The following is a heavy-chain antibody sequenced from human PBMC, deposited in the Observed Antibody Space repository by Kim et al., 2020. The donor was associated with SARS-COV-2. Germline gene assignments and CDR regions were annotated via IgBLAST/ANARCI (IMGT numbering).Heavy chain of an antibody. D-gene: IGHD6-19*01. J-gene: IGHJ4*02. CDR3: AKDHPSSGWPTFDS. Sequence: GGSLRLSCAASGFTFSRRAMSWVRQVPGKGLEWIASVNNNNNPYYADSVKGRFTVSRAITKDTLYLQMNSLRADDTALYYCAKDHPSSGWPTFDSWGQGT. CDR1: GFTFSRRA. V-gene: IGHV3-23*05. CDR2: VNNNNNP.